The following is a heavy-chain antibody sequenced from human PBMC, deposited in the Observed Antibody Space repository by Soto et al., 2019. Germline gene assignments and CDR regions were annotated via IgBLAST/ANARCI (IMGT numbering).Heavy chain of an antibody. V-gene: IGHV3-9*01. Sequence: EVQLVESGGGLVQPGRSLRLSCAASGFTFDDYAMHWVRQAPGKGLEWVSGISWNSGSIGYADSVKGRFTISRDNAKNSLYLQMNSLRAEDTALYYCAKDSEITICRRSGAFDIWGQGTMVTVSS. J-gene: IGHJ3*02. CDR2: ISWNSGSI. CDR3: AKDSEITICRRSGAFDI. CDR1: GFTFDDYA. D-gene: IGHD3-9*01.